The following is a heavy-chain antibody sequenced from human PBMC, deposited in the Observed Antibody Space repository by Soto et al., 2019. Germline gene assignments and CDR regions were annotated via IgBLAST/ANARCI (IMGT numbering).Heavy chain of an antibody. CDR1: GGPISSSSYH. J-gene: IGHJ6*03. Sequence: SETLSLTCTVSGGPISSSSYHWGWIRQPPGKGLEWVASIYYSGDTNYSPSLESRVTISVDTSKNQFSLKLSSVTAADTAVYYCARGNPFYCSGGSCYSYYYYYYYMDVWGKGTTVTVSS. V-gene: IGHV4-39*07. D-gene: IGHD2-15*01. CDR3: ARGNPFYCSGGSCYSYYYYYYYMDV. CDR2: IYYSGDT.